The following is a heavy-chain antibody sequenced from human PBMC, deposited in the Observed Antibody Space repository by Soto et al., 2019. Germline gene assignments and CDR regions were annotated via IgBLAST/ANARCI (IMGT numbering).Heavy chain of an antibody. CDR1: GGSISSYY. CDR2: IYYSGST. Sequence: SETLSLTCTVSGGSISSYYWSWIRQPPGKGLEWIGYIYYSGSTNYNPSLKSRVTISVDTSKNQFSLKLSSVTAADTAVYYCARVNTHGSNTNYYYGMDVWGQGTTVTVSS. CDR3: ARVNTHGSNTNYYYGMDV. J-gene: IGHJ6*02. V-gene: IGHV4-59*01. D-gene: IGHD2-2*02.